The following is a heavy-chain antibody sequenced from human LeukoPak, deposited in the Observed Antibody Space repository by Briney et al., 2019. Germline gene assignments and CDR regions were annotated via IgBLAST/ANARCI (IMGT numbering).Heavy chain of an antibody. J-gene: IGHJ6*03. CDR2: IYITGST. V-gene: IGHV4-4*07. D-gene: IGHD3-22*01. CDR1: GASMINYY. Sequence: SETLSLTCSVEGASMINYYGSWIRQSAGTGLERVGRIYITGSTTYNPPLQSRLSMSVDTSKNQFSLRLRSVSAADTAVYYCARLKYYDSTGYSPGYYMDVWGKGITVTVSS. CDR3: ARLKYYDSTGYSPGYYMDV.